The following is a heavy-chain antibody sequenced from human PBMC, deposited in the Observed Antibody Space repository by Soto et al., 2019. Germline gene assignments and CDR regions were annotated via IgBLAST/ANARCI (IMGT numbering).Heavy chain of an antibody. CDR2: ISAYNGNT. Sequence: QVQLLQSGAEVKKPGASVKVSCTASGYTFTSYGISWVRQAPGKGLEWMGWISAYNGNTNNAQKLQGRVTMTTDTFTSTAYMELRSLRSDNTAVYYCARDWRARYNWNYCFDYWGQGTLVTVSS. CDR3: ARDWRARYNWNYCFDY. CDR1: GYTFTSYG. V-gene: IGHV1-18*01. J-gene: IGHJ4*02. D-gene: IGHD1-7*01.